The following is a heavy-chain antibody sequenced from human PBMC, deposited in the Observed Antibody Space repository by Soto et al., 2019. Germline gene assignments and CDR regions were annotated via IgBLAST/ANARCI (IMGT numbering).Heavy chain of an antibody. Sequence: QVQLVESGGGVVQPGRSLRLSCAASGFTFSSYGMHWVRQAPGKGLEWVAVISYDGSNKYYADSVKGRFTISRGNSKNTLYLQMNSLRAEDTAVYYCAKDVYSYGLDYWGQGTLVTVSS. J-gene: IGHJ4*02. D-gene: IGHD5-18*01. V-gene: IGHV3-30*18. CDR3: AKDVYSYGLDY. CDR1: GFTFSSYG. CDR2: ISYDGSNK.